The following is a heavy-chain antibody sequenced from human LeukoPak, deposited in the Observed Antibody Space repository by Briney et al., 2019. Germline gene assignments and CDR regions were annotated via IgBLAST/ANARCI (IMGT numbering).Heavy chain of an antibody. CDR2: IYPGDSDT. CDR1: GYGFTSYW. CDR3: ARHYPVAGTGLDY. D-gene: IGHD6-19*01. Sequence: GESLKISCKGSGYGFTSYWIGWVRQMPGKGLEWMGIIYPGDSDTRYRPSFQGQVTISADKSISTAYLQWSSLKASDTAMYYCARHYPVAGTGLDYWGQGTLVTVSS. J-gene: IGHJ4*02. V-gene: IGHV5-51*01.